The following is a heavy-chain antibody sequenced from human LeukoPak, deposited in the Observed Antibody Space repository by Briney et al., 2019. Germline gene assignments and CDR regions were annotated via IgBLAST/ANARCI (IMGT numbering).Heavy chain of an antibody. CDR3: AREVEGATVTTRCFDY. Sequence: ASDEGSCKAPGYTFTDYYMHSVRQAPGKRLEWMGWINPNSGGTNYAQKFQGRVTMTRDTSITTAYMELTRLRSDDTAVYYCAREVEGATVTTRCFDYWGQGTLVTVSS. J-gene: IGHJ4*02. CDR2: INPNSGGT. V-gene: IGHV1-2*02. D-gene: IGHD4-17*01. CDR1: GYTFTDYY.